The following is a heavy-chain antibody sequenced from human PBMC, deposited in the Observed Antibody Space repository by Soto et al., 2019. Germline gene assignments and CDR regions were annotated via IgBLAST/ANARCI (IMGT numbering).Heavy chain of an antibody. CDR2: IYYSGST. Sequence: PSETLSLTCTVSGGSISSSSYYWGWIRQPPGKGLEWIGSIYYSGSTYYNPSLKSRLTISVDTSKNQFTLKLTSVTVADTAVYYCATSYGNAWYTYWGQGTQVTVSS. J-gene: IGHJ4*02. CDR3: ATSYGNAWYTY. CDR1: GGSISSSSYY. D-gene: IGHD6-13*01. V-gene: IGHV4-39*01.